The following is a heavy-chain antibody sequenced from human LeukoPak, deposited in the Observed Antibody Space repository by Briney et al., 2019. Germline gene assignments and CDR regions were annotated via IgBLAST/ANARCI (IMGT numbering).Heavy chain of an antibody. J-gene: IGHJ4*02. V-gene: IGHV3-48*01. CDR1: GFTFTSYW. CDR3: ARAIELVT. CDR2: ISSGSSII. Sequence: PGGSLRLSCAASGFTFTSYWMNWVRQAPGKGLEWVSYISSGSSIIYYADSVKGRFTISRDNAKNSLYLQMNSLRAEDTAVYYCARAIELVTWGQGTLVTVSS. D-gene: IGHD4-11*01.